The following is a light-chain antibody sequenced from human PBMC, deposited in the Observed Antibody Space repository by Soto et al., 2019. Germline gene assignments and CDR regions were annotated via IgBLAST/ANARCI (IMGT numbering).Light chain of an antibody. V-gene: IGKV3-20*01. CDR1: QSVSNNY. Sequence: EIVLVQSPGTLSLSPGERATLSCRASQSVSNNYLAWYQQKPGQAPRLLIYGASSRATGVPDRFSGSGNGTDFSLTITRLEQEDFAVYYCQQYGVSPLMFTFVPGKKVGVK. J-gene: IGKJ2*01. CDR3: QQYGVSPLMFT. CDR2: GAS.